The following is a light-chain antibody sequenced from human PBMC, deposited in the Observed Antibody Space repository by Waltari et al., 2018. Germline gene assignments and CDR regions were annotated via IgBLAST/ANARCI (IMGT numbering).Light chain of an antibody. CDR3: QVWDGSSDHYV. CDR1: KLASKR. J-gene: IGLJ1*01. Sequence: SYVLTQPPSVSVAPGKTARITCGGNKLASKRVHWYQQRPGQAPVLDVNDDYDRTSGIPERFSGSKAGNTATLTISGVEAGDEADYSCQVWDGSSDHYVFGTGTKVTVL. CDR2: DDY. V-gene: IGLV3-21*03.